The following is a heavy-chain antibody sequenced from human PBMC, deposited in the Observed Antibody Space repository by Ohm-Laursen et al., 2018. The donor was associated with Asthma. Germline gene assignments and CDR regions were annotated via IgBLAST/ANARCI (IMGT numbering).Heavy chain of an antibody. V-gene: IGHV3-15*01. CDR1: GIAFSNAW. D-gene: IGHD3-3*01. J-gene: IGHJ3*02. CDR2: IKSKTDGGTT. Sequence: GSLRLSCAASGIAFSNAWMSWVRQAPGKGLEWVGRIKSKTDGGTTDYAAPVKGRFTISRDDSKNTLYLQMNSLKTEDTAVYYCTTDSRLYYDFWSGYYLGAFDIWGQGTMVTVSS. CDR3: TTDSRLYYDFWSGYYLGAFDI.